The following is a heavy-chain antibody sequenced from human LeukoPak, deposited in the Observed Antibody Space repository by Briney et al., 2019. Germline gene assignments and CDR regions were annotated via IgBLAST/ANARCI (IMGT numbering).Heavy chain of an antibody. D-gene: IGHD3-22*01. J-gene: IGHJ5*02. CDR3: ARETIAYYYDSSGYWFDP. Sequence: ASVKVSCKASGYTFTSYGISWVRQAPGQGLEWMGWNSAYNGNTNYAQKLQGRVTMTTDTSTSTAYMELRSLRSDDTAVYYCARETIAYYYDSSGYWFDPWGQGTLVTVSS. CDR2: NSAYNGNT. CDR1: GYTFTSYG. V-gene: IGHV1-18*01.